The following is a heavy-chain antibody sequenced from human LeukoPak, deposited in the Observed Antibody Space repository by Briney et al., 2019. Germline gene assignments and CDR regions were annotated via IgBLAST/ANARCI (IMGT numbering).Heavy chain of an antibody. CDR1: GFTFSSYG. Sequence: GGSLRLSCAASGFTFSSYGMHWVRQATGKGLEWVSAIGTAGDTYYPGSVKGRFTISRENAKNSLYLQMNSLRAGDTAVYYCARDRYDYSKGPKNWFDPWGQGTLVTVSS. CDR2: IGTAGDT. CDR3: ARDRYDYSKGPKNWFDP. V-gene: IGHV3-13*01. J-gene: IGHJ5*02. D-gene: IGHD4-11*01.